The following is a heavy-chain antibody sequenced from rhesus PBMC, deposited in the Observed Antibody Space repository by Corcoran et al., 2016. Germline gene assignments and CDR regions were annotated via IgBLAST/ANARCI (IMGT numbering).Heavy chain of an antibody. CDR2: ISWKDEK. D-gene: IGHD1-20*01. CDR1: GFSLSTRGLG. CDR3: ARRNVWNNGIVDY. J-gene: IGHJ4*01. Sequence: QVTLKESGPALVKPTQTLTLTCTFSGFSLSTRGLGINWIRQPPRKALEWLAGISWKDEKAYTNSLNRRLTISKDTSKNQVVLTMANLDPVDTATYYCARRNVWNNGIVDYWGQGVLVTVSS. V-gene: IGHV2S1*01.